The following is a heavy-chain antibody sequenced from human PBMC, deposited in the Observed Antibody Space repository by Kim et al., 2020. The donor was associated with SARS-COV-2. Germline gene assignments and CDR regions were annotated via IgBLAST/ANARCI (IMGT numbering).Heavy chain of an antibody. Sequence: GGSLRLSCAASGFTFSSYAMTWVRQAPGKGLEWVSSISNNGGVTYYPDSVKGRFTISRDSSKNTLNLQMNNPRAEDTALYYCAKVGDRYYFDSWGQGTLVTVSS. CDR1: GFTFSSYA. J-gene: IGHJ4*02. CDR2: ISNNGGVT. D-gene: IGHD3-16*01. CDR3: AKVGDRYYFDS. V-gene: IGHV3-23*01.